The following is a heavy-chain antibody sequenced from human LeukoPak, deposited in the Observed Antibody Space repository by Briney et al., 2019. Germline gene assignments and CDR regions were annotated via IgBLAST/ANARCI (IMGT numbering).Heavy chain of an antibody. CDR3: AREFRATPSAFDI. CDR1: GGSISSYY. J-gene: IGHJ3*02. V-gene: IGHV4-59*01. Sequence: PSETLSLTCTVSGGSISSYYWSWIRQPPGKGLEWIGYIYYSGSTNYNPSLKSRVTISVDTSKNQFSLKLSSVTAADTAVYYCAREFRATPSAFDIWGQGTMVTVSS. CDR2: IYYSGST. D-gene: IGHD3-10*01.